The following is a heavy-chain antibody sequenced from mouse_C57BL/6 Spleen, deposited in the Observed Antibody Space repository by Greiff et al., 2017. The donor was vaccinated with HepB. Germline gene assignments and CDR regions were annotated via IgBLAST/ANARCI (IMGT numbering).Heavy chain of an antibody. J-gene: IGHJ2*01. CDR1: GFTFSSYA. CDR2: ISVGGSYT. CDR3: ARDRGPYYFDY. V-gene: IGHV5-4*01. D-gene: IGHD3-3*01. Sequence: EVQWVESGGGLVKPGGSPKLSCAASGFTFSSYAMSWVRQTPEKRLEWVATISVGGSYTYYPDNVKGRFTISRDNAKNNLYLQMSHLKSEDTAMYYCARDRGPYYFDYWGQGTTLTVSS.